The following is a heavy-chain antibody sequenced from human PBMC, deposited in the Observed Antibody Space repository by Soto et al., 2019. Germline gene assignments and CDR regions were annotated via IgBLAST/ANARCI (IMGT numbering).Heavy chain of an antibody. CDR1: GFSLSTSGVG. CDR3: AHGPTVTYFDY. V-gene: IGHV2-5*02. Sequence: SGLRGEPTQTLTLTCTFSGFSLSTSGVGVGWIRQPPGKALEWLALIYWDDDKRYSPSLKSRLTITKDTSKNQVVLTMTNMDPVDTATYYCAHGPTVTYFDYWGQGTLVTVSS. CDR2: IYWDDDK. J-gene: IGHJ4*02. D-gene: IGHD4-17*01.